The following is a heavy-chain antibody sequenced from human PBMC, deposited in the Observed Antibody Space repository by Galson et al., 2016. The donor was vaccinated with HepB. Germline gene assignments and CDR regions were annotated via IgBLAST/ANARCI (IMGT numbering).Heavy chain of an antibody. CDR3: ARDYWDYRDSSGSQFDY. CDR2: ISFEGNKQ. V-gene: IGHV3-30*03. D-gene: IGHD3-22*01. Sequence: SLRLSCADSGFTFSTYGMHWVRQAPGEGLEWVAAISFEGNKQHYADSVKGRFTVSRDNSKNTLYLQMNSLRAEDTAVYYCARDYWDYRDSSGSQFDYWGQGILVTVSS. J-gene: IGHJ4*02. CDR1: GFTFSTYG.